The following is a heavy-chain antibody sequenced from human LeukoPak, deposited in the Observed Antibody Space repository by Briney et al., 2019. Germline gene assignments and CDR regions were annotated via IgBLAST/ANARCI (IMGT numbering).Heavy chain of an antibody. Sequence: PGGSLRLSCAASGFTFSSYAMSWVRQTPGKGLEWVSAILVGGETHYADSVKGRFTISKDNSENTLYLQMSGLRAEDTAVYHCAKGTRDAGYYFDYWRQGTLLTVSS. CDR3: AKGTRDAGYYFDY. V-gene: IGHV3-23*01. CDR2: ILVGGET. CDR1: GFTFSSYA. J-gene: IGHJ4*02. D-gene: IGHD1-7*01.